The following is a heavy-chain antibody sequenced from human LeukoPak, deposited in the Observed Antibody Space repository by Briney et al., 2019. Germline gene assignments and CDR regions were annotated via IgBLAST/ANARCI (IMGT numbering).Heavy chain of an antibody. J-gene: IGHJ2*01. CDR1: GDSINSRNYY. V-gene: IGHV4-39*02. Sequence: LETLSLTCTVSGDSINSRNYYWGWIRQPPGKGLEWIGSIYYSGSAYYNPSLKSRVTISADTSKNHFSLKLSSVTAADTAVYYCARRRLDWYFDVWGRGTLVTVSS. CDR3: ARRRLDWYFDV. CDR2: IYYSGSA.